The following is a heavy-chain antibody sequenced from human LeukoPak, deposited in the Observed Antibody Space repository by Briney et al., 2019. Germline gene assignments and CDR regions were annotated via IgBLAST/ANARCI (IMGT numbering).Heavy chain of an antibody. CDR1: GGTFSSYA. CDR3: ARDMYYYDSSGYAY. V-gene: IGHV1-69*13. Sequence: SVKVSCKASGGTFSSYAISWVRQAPGQGLEWMGGIIPIFGTANYAQKFQGRVTITADESTSTAYMELSSLRSEDTAVYYCARDMYYYDSSGYAYWGQGTLVTVSS. J-gene: IGHJ4*02. D-gene: IGHD3-22*01. CDR2: IIPIFGTA.